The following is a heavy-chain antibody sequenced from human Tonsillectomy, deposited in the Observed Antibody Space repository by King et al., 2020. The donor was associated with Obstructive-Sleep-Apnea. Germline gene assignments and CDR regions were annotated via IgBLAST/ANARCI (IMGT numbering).Heavy chain of an antibody. J-gene: IGHJ4*02. V-gene: IGHV3-15*01. CDR2: IKSKTDGGTT. CDR3: ARGPTACYLDC. D-gene: IGHD2-21*02. Sequence: EQLVQSGGGLVNSGGSLRLSCAASGFTFSSAWMSWVRQVPGKGLEWVGRIKSKTDGGTTNYAAPVKGRFTISRDDSKNTLYLQMSSLDTEDTAVYFCARGPTACYLDCWGQGTLVTVSS. CDR1: GFTFSSAW.